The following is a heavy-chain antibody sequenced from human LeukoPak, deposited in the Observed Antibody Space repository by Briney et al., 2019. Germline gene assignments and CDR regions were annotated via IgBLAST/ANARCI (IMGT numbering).Heavy chain of an antibody. V-gene: IGHV3-73*01. D-gene: IGHD3-22*01. J-gene: IGHJ4*02. CDR1: GFTLSGSA. Sequence: GGSLKLSCAASGFTLSGSAMHWVRQASGKGLEWVGRIRSKAKNYATAYAASVKGRFTIYRDDSKNTAYLQMNSLITEDTAVYYCTRRFSDDSSGYFSYWGLGTLVTVSS. CDR2: IRSKAKNYAT. CDR3: TRRFSDDSSGYFSY.